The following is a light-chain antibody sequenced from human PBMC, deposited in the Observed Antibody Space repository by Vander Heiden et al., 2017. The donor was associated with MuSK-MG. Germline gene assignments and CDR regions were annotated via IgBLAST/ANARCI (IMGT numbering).Light chain of an antibody. CDR2: DAS. CDR3: QQDGSSPRT. V-gene: IGKV3-20*01. J-gene: IGKJ1*01. CDR1: QSVSNNY. Sequence: EVVLTQSPGTLSLSPGERATLSCRASQSVSNNYLAWYQQRPGQAPRLLIYDASRRATGIPDRFSGSGSGTDFTLTISRLEAEDFAVYYCQQDGSSPRTFGQGTKVEIK.